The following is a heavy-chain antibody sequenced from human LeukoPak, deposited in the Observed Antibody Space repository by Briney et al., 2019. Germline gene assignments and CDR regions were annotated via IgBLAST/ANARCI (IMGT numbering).Heavy chain of an antibody. D-gene: IGHD5-12*01. CDR3: ARGIVATTPYFDY. V-gene: IGHV4-34*01. CDR2: INHSGST. J-gene: IGHJ4*02. Sequence: SETLSLTCAVYGGSFSGYYWSWIRQPPGKGLEWIGEINHSGSTNYNPSLKSRVTISVDTSKNQFSLKLSSVTAADTAVYYCARGIVATTPYFDYWGQGTLVIVSS. CDR1: GGSFSGYY.